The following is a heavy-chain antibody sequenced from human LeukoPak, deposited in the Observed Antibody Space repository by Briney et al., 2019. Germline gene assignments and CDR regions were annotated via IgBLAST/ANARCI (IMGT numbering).Heavy chain of an antibody. CDR2: IYTSGST. CDR3: ARHGRGWELLRRYFDY. CDR1: GGSISSYY. Sequence: SETLSLTCTVSGGSISSYYWSWIRQPAGKGLEWIGRIYTSGSTNYNPSLKSRVTMSVDTSKNQFSLKLSSVTAADTAVYYCARHGRGWELLRRYFDYWGQGTLVTVSS. D-gene: IGHD1-26*01. V-gene: IGHV4-4*07. J-gene: IGHJ4*02.